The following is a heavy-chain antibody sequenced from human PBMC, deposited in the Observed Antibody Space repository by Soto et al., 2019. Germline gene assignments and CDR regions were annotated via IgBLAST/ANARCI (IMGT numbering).Heavy chain of an antibody. V-gene: IGHV1-69*13. D-gene: IGHD3-16*01. CDR2: IIPFFKAT. J-gene: IGHJ6*02. CDR3: ARDVPLNYYDGTYYYYAMDV. CDR1: GGTFSSHA. Sequence: SVKVSCKASGGTFSSHAISWVRQAPGQGLEWMGGIIPFFKATNYAQKFQGRVTITADESTSTAYMDLSSLKSEDTAVYYCARDVPLNYYDGTYYYYAMDVWGQGTTVTVSS.